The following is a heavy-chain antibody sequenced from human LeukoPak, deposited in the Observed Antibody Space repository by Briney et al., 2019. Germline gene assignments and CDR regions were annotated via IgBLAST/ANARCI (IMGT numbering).Heavy chain of an antibody. Sequence: GGSLRLSCAASGFTFSSYWMHWVRQAPGKGLVWVSRINSDGSSTSYADSVKGRFTISRDNAKDTLYLQMNSLRAEDTAVYYCARILYGGAFDIWGQGTMVTVSS. D-gene: IGHD2-15*01. CDR2: INSDGSST. V-gene: IGHV3-74*01. CDR3: ARILYGGAFDI. J-gene: IGHJ3*02. CDR1: GFTFSSYW.